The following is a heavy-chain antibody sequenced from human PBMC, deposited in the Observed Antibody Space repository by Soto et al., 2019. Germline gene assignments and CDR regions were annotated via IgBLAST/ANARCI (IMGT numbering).Heavy chain of an antibody. CDR3: TTVIQLEYRAAAGYYYYSYGRGG. Sequence: PGGSLRLSCAASGFTFSNAWMSWVRQAPGKGLEWVGRIKSKTDGGTTDYAAPVKGRFTISRDDSKNTLYLQMNSLKTEDRAVYYCTTVIQLEYRAAAGYYYYSYGRGGWGQGSTVTVSS. V-gene: IGHV3-15*01. J-gene: IGHJ6*02. D-gene: IGHD6-13*01. CDR1: GFTFSNAW. CDR2: IKSKTDGGTT.